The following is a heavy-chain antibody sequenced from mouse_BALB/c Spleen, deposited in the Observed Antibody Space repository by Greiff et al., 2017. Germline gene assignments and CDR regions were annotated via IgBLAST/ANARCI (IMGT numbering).Heavy chain of an antibody. J-gene: IGHJ4*01. V-gene: IGHV5-12-1*01. D-gene: IGHD2-3*01. CDR2: ISSGGGST. CDR3: ARHDGYYDAMDY. Sequence: LVESGGGLVKPGGSLKLSCAASGFAFSSYDMSWVRQTPEKRPEWVAYISSGGGSTYYPDTVKGRFTISRDNAKNTLYLQMSSLKSEDTAMYYCARHDGYYDAMDYWGQGTSVTVSS. CDR1: GFAFSSYD.